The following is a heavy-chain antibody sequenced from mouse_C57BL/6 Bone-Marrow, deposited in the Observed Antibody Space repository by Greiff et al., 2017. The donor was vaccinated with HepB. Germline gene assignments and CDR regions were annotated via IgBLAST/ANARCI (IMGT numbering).Heavy chain of an antibody. CDR3: ARDGYYDDDGAWFAY. D-gene: IGHD2-4*01. CDR2: IDPSDSYT. Sequence: QVQLQQPGAELVKPGASVKLSCKASGYTFTSYWMQWVKQRPGQGLEWIGEIDPSDSYTNYNQKFKGKATLTVDTSSSTAYLQLSSLTSEDSAVYYCARDGYYDDDGAWFAYWGQGTLVTVSA. V-gene: IGHV1-50*01. J-gene: IGHJ3*01. CDR1: GYTFTSYW.